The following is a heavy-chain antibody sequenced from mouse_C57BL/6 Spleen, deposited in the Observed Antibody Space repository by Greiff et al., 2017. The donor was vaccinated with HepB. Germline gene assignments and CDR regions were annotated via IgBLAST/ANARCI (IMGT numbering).Heavy chain of an antibody. CDR3: AGHYYGSSAWFAY. CDR1: GFNIKNTY. V-gene: IGHV14-3*01. J-gene: IGHJ3*01. CDR2: IDPANGNT. D-gene: IGHD1-1*01. Sequence: EVKLQESVAELVRPGASVKLSCTASGFNIKNTYMHWVKQRPEQGLEWIGRIDPANGNTKYAPKFQGKATITADTSSNTAYLQLSSLTSEDTAIYYCAGHYYGSSAWFAYWGQGTLVTVSA.